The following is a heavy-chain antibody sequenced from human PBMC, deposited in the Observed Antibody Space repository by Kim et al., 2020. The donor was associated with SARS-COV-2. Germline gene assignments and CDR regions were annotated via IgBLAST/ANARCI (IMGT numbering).Heavy chain of an antibody. J-gene: IGHJ6*02. Sequence: SETLSLLCTVSGGSISGFDWSWIRQPPGKGLEWIAYIHSSGSTNYNPSLKSRVTMSVDTYKKQLSLKLISVDAADTAVYYCARGDHYGWGSYHGAGGICRLGYGIDVWGQGTTVTVSS. D-gene: IGHD3-10*01. CDR2: IHSSGST. CDR1: GGSISGFD. CDR3: ARGDHYGWGSYHGAGGICRLGYGIDV. V-gene: IGHV4-59*01.